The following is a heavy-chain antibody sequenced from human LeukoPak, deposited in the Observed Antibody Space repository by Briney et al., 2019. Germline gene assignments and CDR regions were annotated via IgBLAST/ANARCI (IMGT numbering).Heavy chain of an antibody. D-gene: IGHD7-27*01. CDR1: GYTFTSYD. CDR2: MNPNSGNT. J-gene: IGHJ3*02. CDR3: ARGRSQTGLDAFDI. V-gene: IGHV1-8*01. Sequence: ASVKVSCKASGYTFTSYDINWVRQATGQGLEWMGWMNPNSGNTGYAQKFQGRVTMTRNTSISTAYMELSSLRSEDTAVYYCARGRSQTGLDAFDIWGQGTMVTVSS.